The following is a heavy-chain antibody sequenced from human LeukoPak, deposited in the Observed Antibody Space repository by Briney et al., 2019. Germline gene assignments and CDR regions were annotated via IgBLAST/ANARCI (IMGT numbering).Heavy chain of an antibody. D-gene: IGHD5-18*01. J-gene: IGHJ4*02. CDR3: RIGSYGLPGNDY. CDR2: IYTSGST. CDR1: GGSISSGSYY. Sequence: PSETLSLTCTVSGGSISSGSYYWSWIRQPAGKGLEWIGRIYTSGSTNYNPSLKSRVTISVDTSKNQFSLKLSSVTAADTAVYYCRIGSYGLPGNDYWGQGTLVTVSS. V-gene: IGHV4-61*02.